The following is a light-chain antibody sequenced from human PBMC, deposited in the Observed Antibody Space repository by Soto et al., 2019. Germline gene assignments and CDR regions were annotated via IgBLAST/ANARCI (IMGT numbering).Light chain of an antibody. CDR2: GAS. Sequence: DVQMTQSPSSLSASVGDRVTITCRASQDISNYLVWFKQKPGKAPKSLIYGASSLQSGVPSRFSGSGSGTDFTLTISNLQPEDFATYYCQQYDSYPVTFGQGTRL. CDR1: QDISNY. J-gene: IGKJ5*01. CDR3: QQYDSYPVT. V-gene: IGKV1-16*01.